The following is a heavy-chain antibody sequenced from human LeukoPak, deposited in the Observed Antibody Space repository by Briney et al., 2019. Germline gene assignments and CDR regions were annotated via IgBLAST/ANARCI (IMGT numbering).Heavy chain of an antibody. J-gene: IGHJ4*02. V-gene: IGHV1-46*01. CDR1: GYSFTSHY. D-gene: IGHD3-3*01. CDR3: ARDWRMAYYFDY. CDR2: INPSGSST. Sequence: ASVKVSCKASGYSFTSHYMHWVRQAPGQGLEWMGLINPSGSSTLYAQKFQGRVTMTRDMSTTTDYMELSSLRSEDTAVYYCARDWRMAYYFDYWGQGTLVTVSS.